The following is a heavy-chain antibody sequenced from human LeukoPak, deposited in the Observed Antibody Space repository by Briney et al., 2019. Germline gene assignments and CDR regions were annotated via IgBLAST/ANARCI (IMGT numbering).Heavy chain of an antibody. J-gene: IGHJ4*02. D-gene: IGHD5-12*01. CDR3: AKDPTYYSGSYFDS. CDR1: GFSVSSNY. CDR2: ISGSAGET. V-gene: IGHV3-23*01. Sequence: GGSLRLSCAASGFSVSSNYMSWVRQAPGKGLEWVSTISGSAGETYYADSLKGRFTISRDNSKNTLYLQMNNLRAEDTAVYYCAKDPTYYSGSYFDSWGQGTLVTVSS.